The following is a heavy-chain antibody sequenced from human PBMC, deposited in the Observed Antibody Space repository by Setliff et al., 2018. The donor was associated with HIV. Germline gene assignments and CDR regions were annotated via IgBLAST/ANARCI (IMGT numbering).Heavy chain of an antibody. D-gene: IGHD3-3*01. CDR3: ARDTFGADDT. J-gene: IGHJ4*02. CDR1: GFTFSRCA. V-gene: IGHV3-7*01. Sequence: PGGSLRLSCAASGFTFSRCAMSWVRQAPGKGLESVANVKQDGNETRYVDSVKGRFTISRDNANNLVSLQMNSLRVEDTAVYFCARDTFGADDTWGQGTLVTVSS. CDR2: VKQDGNET.